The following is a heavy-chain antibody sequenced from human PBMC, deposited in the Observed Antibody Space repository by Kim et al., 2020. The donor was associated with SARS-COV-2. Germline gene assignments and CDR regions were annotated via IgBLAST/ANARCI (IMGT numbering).Heavy chain of an antibody. V-gene: IGHV4-59*01. Sequence: SETLSLTCTVSGGSISSYYWSWIRQPPGKGLEWIGYIYYSGSTNYNPSLKSRVTISVDTSKNQFSLKLSSVTAADTAVYYCARFPMGRGGMDVWGQGTTVTVSS. CDR3: ARFPMGRGGMDV. CDR1: GGSISSYY. CDR2: IYYSGST. J-gene: IGHJ6*02. D-gene: IGHD3-10*01.